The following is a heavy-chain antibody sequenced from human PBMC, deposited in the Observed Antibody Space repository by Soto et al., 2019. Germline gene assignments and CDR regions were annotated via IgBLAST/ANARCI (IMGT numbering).Heavy chain of an antibody. CDR1: GYTFTGYF. J-gene: IGHJ5*02. CDR2: INPNSGVT. Sequence: ASLKVSCKASGYTFTGYFIHWVRQAPGQGLEWMGYINPNSGVTKYAPRFQGRVTMTRDTSIRTAYMDLNNLRSDDTAVYYCVTGGGTILDPLPWGPGTLVPVSS. CDR3: VTGGGTILDPLP. D-gene: IGHD3-3*01. V-gene: IGHV1-2*02.